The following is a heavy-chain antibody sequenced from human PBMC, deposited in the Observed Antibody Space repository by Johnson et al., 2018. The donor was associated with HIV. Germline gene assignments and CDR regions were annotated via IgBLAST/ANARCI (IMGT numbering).Heavy chain of an antibody. V-gene: IGHV3-23*04. CDR3: AKTLRSHLHIVVVTAIPRAFDI. Sequence: VQLVESGGGLVKPGGSLRLSCAASGFTFSSYAMSWVRQAPGKGLEWVSAISGSDGSSTSYADSVKGRFTISRDNAKNTLYLQMNSLRAEDTAVYYCAKTLRSHLHIVVVTAIPRAFDIWGQGTMVTVSS. J-gene: IGHJ3*02. D-gene: IGHD2-21*02. CDR2: ISGSDGSST. CDR1: GFTFSSYA.